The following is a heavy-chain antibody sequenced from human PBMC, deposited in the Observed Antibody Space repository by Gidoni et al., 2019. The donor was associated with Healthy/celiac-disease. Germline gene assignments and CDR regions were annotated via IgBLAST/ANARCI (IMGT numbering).Heavy chain of an antibody. D-gene: IGHD3-22*01. Sequence: QLQLQESGPGLVKPSETLSLTCTVSGGSISSSSYYWGWLRQPPGKGLEWIGSIYYSGSTYYNPSLKSRVTISVDTSKNQFSLKLSSVTAADTAVYYCARRREKPFEDDSSDYYFDYWGQGTLVTVSS. CDR1: GGSISSSSYY. CDR3: ARRREKPFEDDSSDYYFDY. J-gene: IGHJ4*02. V-gene: IGHV4-39*01. CDR2: IYYSGST.